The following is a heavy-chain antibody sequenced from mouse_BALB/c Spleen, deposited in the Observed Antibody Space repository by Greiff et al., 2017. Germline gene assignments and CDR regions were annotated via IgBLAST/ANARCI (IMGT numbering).Heavy chain of an antibody. D-gene: IGHD1-1*01. V-gene: IGHV5-6*01. CDR2: ISSGGSYT. J-gene: IGHJ4*01. Sequence: EEKLMESGGDLVKPGGSLKLSCAASGFTFSSYGMSWVRQTPDKRLEWVATISSGGSYTYYPDSVKGRFTISRDNAKNTLYLQMSSLKSEDTAMYYCARPLTTVVATDAMDYWGQGTSVTVSS. CDR3: ARPLTTVVATDAMDY. CDR1: GFTFSSYG.